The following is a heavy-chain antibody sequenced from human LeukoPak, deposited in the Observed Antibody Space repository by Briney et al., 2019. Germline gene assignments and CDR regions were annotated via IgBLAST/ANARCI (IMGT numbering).Heavy chain of an antibody. J-gene: IGHJ3*02. CDR1: GFTFSSYA. CDR2: ISGSGGST. D-gene: IGHD3-3*01. V-gene: IGHV3-23*01. Sequence: GGSLRLSCAASGFTFSSYAMSWVRQAPGKGLEWVSAISGSGGSTYYADSVKGRFTISRDNSKNTLYLQMNSLRAEDTAVYYCAKYGIFLEWLSYDAFDIWGQGTMVTVSS. CDR3: AKYGIFLEWLSYDAFDI.